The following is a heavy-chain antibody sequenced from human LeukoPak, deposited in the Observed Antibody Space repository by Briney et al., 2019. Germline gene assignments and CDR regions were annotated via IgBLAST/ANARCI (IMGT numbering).Heavy chain of an antibody. Sequence: GGSLRLSCAASGFTFSSYAMSWVRQAPGKGLEWVSAMSGSGGSTYYADSVKGRFTISRDNSKNTLYLQMNSLRAEDTAVYYCAKDGFSFGSGSYALETSAFDIWGQGTMVTVSS. D-gene: IGHD3-10*01. CDR3: AKDGFSFGSGSYALETSAFDI. CDR2: MSGSGGST. V-gene: IGHV3-23*01. CDR1: GFTFSSYA. J-gene: IGHJ3*02.